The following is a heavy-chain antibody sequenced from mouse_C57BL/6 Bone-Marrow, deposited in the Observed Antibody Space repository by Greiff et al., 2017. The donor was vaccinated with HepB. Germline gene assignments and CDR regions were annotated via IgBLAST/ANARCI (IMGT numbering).Heavy chain of an antibody. V-gene: IGHV1-18*01. CDR3: ARTRIYYAMDY. Sequence: EVKLVESGPELVKPGASVKIPCKASGYTFTDYNMDWVKQSHGKSLEWIGDINPNNGGTIYNQKFKGKATLTVDKSSSTAYMELRSLTSEDTAVYYCARTRIYYAMDYWGQGTSVTVSS. CDR2: INPNNGGT. CDR1: GYTFTDYN. J-gene: IGHJ4*01.